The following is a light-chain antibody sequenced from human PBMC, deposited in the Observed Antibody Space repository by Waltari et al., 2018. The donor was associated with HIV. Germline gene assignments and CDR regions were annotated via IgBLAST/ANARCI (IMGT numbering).Light chain of an antibody. J-gene: IGKJ3*01. CDR1: HIVGGNS. Sequence: EIVLTQSPGTLSLSPGERGTLSCRASHIVGGNSLAGYQQKPGQAPRLLIYVASSRATGIPDRFSGSGSGTDFTLTISRLEPEDFAVYYCQQYGSSPLFTFGPGTKVDIK. V-gene: IGKV3-20*01. CDR3: QQYGSSPLFT. CDR2: VAS.